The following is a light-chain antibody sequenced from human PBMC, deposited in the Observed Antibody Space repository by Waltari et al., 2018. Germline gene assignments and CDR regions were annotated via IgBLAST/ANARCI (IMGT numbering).Light chain of an antibody. CDR3: LQHNTYPLT. Sequence: DIQMTQSPSSLSASVGDRVIITCRARRAIRNDLAWYQQRPGEVPKRLIFAASNLQSGAPSRFSGWGAETEFTLTISSLQPEDFATYYCLQHNTYPLTFGGGTKVEFK. CDR2: AAS. CDR1: RAIRND. V-gene: IGKV1-17*01. J-gene: IGKJ4*01.